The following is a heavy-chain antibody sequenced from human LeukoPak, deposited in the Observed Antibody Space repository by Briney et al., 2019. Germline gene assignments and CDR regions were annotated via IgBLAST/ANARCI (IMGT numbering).Heavy chain of an antibody. D-gene: IGHD6-6*01. V-gene: IGHV3-30-3*01. CDR1: GFTFSSYA. CDR2: ISYDGSNK. Sequence: GGSLRLSCAASGFTFSSYAMHWVRQAPGKGLGWVAVISYDGSNKYYADSVKGRFTISRDNSKNTLYLQMNSLRAEDTAVYYCAAEYSSSEAFDYWGQGTLVTVSS. CDR3: AAEYSSSEAFDY. J-gene: IGHJ4*02.